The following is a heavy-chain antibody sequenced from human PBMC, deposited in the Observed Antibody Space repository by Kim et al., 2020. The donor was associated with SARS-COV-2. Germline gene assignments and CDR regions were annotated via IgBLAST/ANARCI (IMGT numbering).Heavy chain of an antibody. CDR1: GFTVSSNY. CDR3: ARSTPLRFLEWLLFDY. J-gene: IGHJ4*02. Sequence: GGSLRLSCAASGFTVSSNYMSWVRQAPGKGLEWVSVIYSGGSTYYADSVEGRFTISRHNSKNTLYLQMNSLRAEDTAVYYCARSTPLRFLEWLLFDYWGQGTLVTVSS. CDR2: IYSGGST. D-gene: IGHD3-3*01. V-gene: IGHV3-53*04.